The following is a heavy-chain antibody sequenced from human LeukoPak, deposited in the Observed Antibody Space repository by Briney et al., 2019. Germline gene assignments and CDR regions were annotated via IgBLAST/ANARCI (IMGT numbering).Heavy chain of an antibody. CDR1: GYSFTSYW. V-gene: IGHV5-51*01. D-gene: IGHD3-10*01. CDR3: ARDGEYGSGSYSPFDY. Sequence: GESLKISCKGSGYSFTSYWIGWVRQMPGKGLEWMGIIYPGDSDTRYSPSFQGQVTISADKSISTAYLQWSNLKASDTAMYYCARDGEYGSGSYSPFDYWGQGTLVTVSS. J-gene: IGHJ4*02. CDR2: IYPGDSDT.